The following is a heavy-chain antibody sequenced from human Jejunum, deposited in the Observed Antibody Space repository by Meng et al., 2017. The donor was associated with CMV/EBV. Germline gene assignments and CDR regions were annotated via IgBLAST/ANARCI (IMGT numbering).Heavy chain of an antibody. CDR3: VKDTTPDSRFNFDC. J-gene: IGHJ4*02. Sequence: ASGFVVSGYAMSWVRQAPGGGLEWMSIIYRGYREKYYAESVKGRFTISRDDSTSTLYLQMNSLRVDDTATYYCVKDTTPDSRFNFDCWGQGTLVTVSS. D-gene: IGHD1-1*01. V-gene: IGHV3-23*03. CDR2: IYRGYREK. CDR1: GFVVSGYA.